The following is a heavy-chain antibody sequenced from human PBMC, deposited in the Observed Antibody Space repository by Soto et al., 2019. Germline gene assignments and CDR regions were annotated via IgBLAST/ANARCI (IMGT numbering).Heavy chain of an antibody. V-gene: IGHV3-30*18. D-gene: IGHD6-13*01. CDR2: ISYDGSNK. Sequence: LRLSCAASGFTFSSYGMHWVRQAPGKGLEWVAVISYDGSNKYYADSVKGRFTISRDNSKNTLYLQMNSLRAEDKAVYYCAKDLSQLVYEYYGMDVWGQGTTVTVSS. CDR1: GFTFSSYG. CDR3: AKDLSQLVYEYYGMDV. J-gene: IGHJ6*02.